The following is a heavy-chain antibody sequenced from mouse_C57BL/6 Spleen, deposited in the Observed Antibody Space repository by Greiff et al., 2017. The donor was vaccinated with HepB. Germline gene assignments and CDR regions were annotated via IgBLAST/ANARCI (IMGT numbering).Heavy chain of an antibody. CDR1: GYTFTSYW. J-gene: IGHJ3*01. D-gene: IGHD2-4*01. CDR2: IDPSDSET. Sequence: QVQLQQPGAELVRPGSSVKLSCKASGYTFTSYWMHWVKQRPIQGLEWIGNIDPSDSETHYNQKFKDKATLTVDKSSSTAYMQLSSLTSEDSAVYDCATYYDYGGFAYWGQGTLVTVSA. CDR3: ATYYDYGGFAY. V-gene: IGHV1-52*01.